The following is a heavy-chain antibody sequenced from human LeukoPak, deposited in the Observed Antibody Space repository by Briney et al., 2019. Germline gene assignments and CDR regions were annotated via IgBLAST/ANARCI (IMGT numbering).Heavy chain of an antibody. J-gene: IGHJ4*02. CDR1: GSTFSSYA. D-gene: IGHD2-15*01. CDR3: AKDRTLGGFDY. Sequence: GGSLRLSCAASGSTFSSYAMSWVRHAPGKGLEWVSAISGSGGSTYYADSVKGRFTISRDNSKNTLYLQMNSLRAEDTAVYYCAKDRTLGGFDYWGQGTLVTVSS. CDR2: ISGSGGST. V-gene: IGHV3-23*01.